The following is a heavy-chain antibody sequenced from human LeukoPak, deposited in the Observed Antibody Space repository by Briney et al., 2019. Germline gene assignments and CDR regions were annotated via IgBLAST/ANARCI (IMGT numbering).Heavy chain of an antibody. Sequence: KTSETLSLTYTVSGDSTSNYYWGWIRQPPGKGLEWIGYIYYSGSTNYNPSLKSRVTMSLDTSKNQFSLTLSSVTAADTAVYYCARTNYYGSGSYYFDYWGQGTLVTVS. CDR3: ARTNYYGSGSYYFDY. CDR2: IYYSGST. J-gene: IGHJ4*02. D-gene: IGHD3-10*01. V-gene: IGHV4-59*01. CDR1: GDSTSNYY.